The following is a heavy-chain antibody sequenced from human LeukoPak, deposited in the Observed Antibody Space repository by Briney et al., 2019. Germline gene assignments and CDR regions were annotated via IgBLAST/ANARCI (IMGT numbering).Heavy chain of an antibody. V-gene: IGHV1-2*02. D-gene: IGHD2-2*01. J-gene: IGHJ4*02. CDR3: ARGGAFCSITTCHEFDH. CDR2: TNPSTGGT. CDR1: GYTFTGSY. Sequence: ASVKVSCKTSGYTFTGSYLHWVRQVPGQGLEWMGWTNPSTGGTKSAQQFEGRVTMTRDTSNATGYLELRSLRLDDTATYYCARGGAFCSITTCHEFDHWGQGTLVIVSS.